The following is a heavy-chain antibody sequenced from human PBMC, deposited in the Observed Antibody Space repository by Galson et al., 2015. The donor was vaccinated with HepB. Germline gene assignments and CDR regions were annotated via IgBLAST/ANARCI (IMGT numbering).Heavy chain of an antibody. V-gene: IGHV1-18*01. CDR2: ISVYNGDT. D-gene: IGHD5-12*01. CDR3: ARDRRHYSGYDLKHYFDY. Sequence: SVKVSCKASGYSFTSYGISWVRQAPGQGLEWMGWISVYNGDTNYAQKVQGRVTMTTDTSTSIVYMELRSLRSDDTAVYYCARDRRHYSGYDLKHYFDYWGQGTLVTVSS. J-gene: IGHJ4*02. CDR1: GYSFTSYG.